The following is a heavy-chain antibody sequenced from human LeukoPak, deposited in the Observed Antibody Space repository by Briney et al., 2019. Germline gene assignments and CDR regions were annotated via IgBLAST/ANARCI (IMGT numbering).Heavy chain of an antibody. J-gene: IGHJ6*02. Sequence: SETLSLTCTVSGGSISSDYYWGWIRQSPGKGLEWIGSIYYSGTSYYNPSLKSRVTISVDTYKNQFSLNLRSVTAADTAAYYCARPRKSSTVVAGYGLDVWGQGTTVTVSS. CDR1: GGSISSDYY. CDR2: IYYSGTS. V-gene: IGHV4-39*01. D-gene: IGHD6-19*01. CDR3: ARPRKSSTVVAGYGLDV.